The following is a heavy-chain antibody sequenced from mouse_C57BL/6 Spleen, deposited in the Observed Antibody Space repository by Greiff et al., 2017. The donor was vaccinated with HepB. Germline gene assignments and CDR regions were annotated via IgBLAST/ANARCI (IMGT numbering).Heavy chain of an antibody. V-gene: IGHV1-69*01. D-gene: IGHD2-5*01. J-gene: IGHJ3*01. CDR3: ARGDYSNGAWFAY. Sequence: QVQLKQPGAELVMPGASVKLSCKASGYTFTSYWMHWVKQRPGQGLEWIGEIDPSDSYTNYNQKFKGKSTLTVDKSSSTAYMQLSSLTSEDSAVYYCARGDYSNGAWFAYWGQGTLVTVSA. CDR1: GYTFTSYW. CDR2: IDPSDSYT.